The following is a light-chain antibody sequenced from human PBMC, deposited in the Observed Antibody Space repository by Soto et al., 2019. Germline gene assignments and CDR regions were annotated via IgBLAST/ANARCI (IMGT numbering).Light chain of an antibody. CDR1: NIGSNS. CDR3: QVWDSSSDHPGV. CDR2: YDS. Sequence: SYELTQPPSVSVAPGKTARITCGGNNIGSNSVHWYQQKPGQAPVVVISYDSDRPSGIPERFSGSNSGNTATLTISRVEAGDEADYYCQVWDSSSDHPGVFGGGTKVTVL. J-gene: IGLJ2*01. V-gene: IGLV3-21*04.